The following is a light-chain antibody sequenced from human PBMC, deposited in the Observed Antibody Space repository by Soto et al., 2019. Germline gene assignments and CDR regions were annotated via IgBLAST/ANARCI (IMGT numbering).Light chain of an antibody. V-gene: IGKV1-6*01. CDR1: QSISTY. J-gene: IGKJ1*01. CDR3: LQDYNYPRT. Sequence: IQMTQSPSTLSASVGDRVTITCRASQSISTYLNWYQQTPGRAPKLLIYAASSLHSGVPSRFSGSGSGTDFTLTISSLQPEDFATYYCLQDYNYPRTFGQGTKVDIK. CDR2: AAS.